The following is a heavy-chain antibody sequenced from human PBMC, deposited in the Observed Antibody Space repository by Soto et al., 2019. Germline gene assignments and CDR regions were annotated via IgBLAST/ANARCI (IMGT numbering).Heavy chain of an antibody. V-gene: IGHV4-34*01. CDR2: INHSGST. CDR3: ASLGPRYFDWLRLDY. D-gene: IGHD3-9*01. CDR1: GGSFSGYY. Sequence: SETLSLTCAVYGGSFSGYYWIWIRQPPGKGLEWIGEINHSGSTNYNPSLKSRVTISVDTSKNQFSLKLSSVTAADTAVYYCASLGPRYFDWLRLDYWGQGTLVTVSS. J-gene: IGHJ4*02.